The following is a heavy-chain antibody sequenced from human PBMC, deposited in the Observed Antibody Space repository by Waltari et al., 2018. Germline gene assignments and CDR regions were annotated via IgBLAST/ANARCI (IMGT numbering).Heavy chain of an antibody. J-gene: IGHJ4*02. V-gene: IGHV4-39*07. CDR3: ARDGTAGTGLDY. Sequence: QLQLQESGPGLVKPSETLSLTCTVSGGSISSSSYYWGWIRQPPGKGLEGIGSIYYSGSTYYNPSLKSRVTISVDTSKNQFSLKLSSVTAADTAVYYCARDGTAGTGLDYWGQGTLVTVSS. CDR1: GGSISSSSYY. CDR2: IYYSGST. D-gene: IGHD6-13*01.